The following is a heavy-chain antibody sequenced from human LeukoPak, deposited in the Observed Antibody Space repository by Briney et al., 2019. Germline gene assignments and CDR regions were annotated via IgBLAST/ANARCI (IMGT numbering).Heavy chain of an antibody. CDR3: ARDSSGYANFGY. J-gene: IGHJ4*02. CDR1: GGSISSSSYY. V-gene: IGHV4-39*07. CDR2: IYYSGST. Sequence: SETLSLTCTVSGGSISSSSYYWGWIRQPPGKGLEWIGSIYYSGSTYYNPSLKSRVTISVDTSKNQFSLKLSSVTAADTAVYYCARDSSGYANFGYWGQGTLVTVSS. D-gene: IGHD3-22*01.